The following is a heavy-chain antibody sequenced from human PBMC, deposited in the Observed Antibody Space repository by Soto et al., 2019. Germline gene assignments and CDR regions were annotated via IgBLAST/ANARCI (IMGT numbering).Heavy chain of an antibody. V-gene: IGHV3-21*01. D-gene: IGHD1-1*01. J-gene: IGHJ6*02. Sequence: PGGSLGLGCAACGFTVRSYGMDWVRQAPGKGLEWVSSISSSSSYIYYADSVKGRFTISRDNAKNSLYLQMNSLRAEDTAVYYCARDVSDGIPYYYYYYGMDVWGQGTTVTVSS. CDR3: ARDVSDGIPYYYYYYGMDV. CDR2: ISSSSSYI. CDR1: GFTVRSYG.